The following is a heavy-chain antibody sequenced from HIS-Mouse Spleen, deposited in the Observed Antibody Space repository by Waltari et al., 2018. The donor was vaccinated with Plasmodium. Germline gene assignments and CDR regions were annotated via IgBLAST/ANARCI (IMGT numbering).Heavy chain of an antibody. CDR1: GFTVSSNY. D-gene: IGHD7-27*01. CDR3: ARAAIAWGSPYYFDY. V-gene: IGHV3-53*02. J-gene: IGHJ4*02. CDR2: IYSGGST. Sequence: EVQLVETGGGLIQPGGSLRLSCAASGFTVSSNYRGWVRQAPGKGLEWVSVIYSGGSTYYADSVKGRFTISRDNSKNTLYLQMNSLRAEDTAVYYCARAAIAWGSPYYFDYWGQGTLVTVSS.